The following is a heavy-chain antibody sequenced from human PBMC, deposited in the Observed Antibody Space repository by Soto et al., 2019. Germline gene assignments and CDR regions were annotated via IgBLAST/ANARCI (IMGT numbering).Heavy chain of an antibody. D-gene: IGHD3-3*01. V-gene: IGHV3-30*18. CDR2: ISYDGSNK. Sequence: PVGSLRLSCAASGFTFSSYGMHWVRQAPGKGLEWVAVISYDGSNKYYADSVKGRFTISRDNSKNTLYLQMNSLRAEDTAVYYCAKDHYYDFWSGYFDYWGQGTLVTVSS. J-gene: IGHJ4*02. CDR1: GFTFSSYG. CDR3: AKDHYYDFWSGYFDY.